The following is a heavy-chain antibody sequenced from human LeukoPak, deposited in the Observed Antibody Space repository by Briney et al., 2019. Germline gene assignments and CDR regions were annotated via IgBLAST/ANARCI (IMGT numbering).Heavy chain of an antibody. CDR3: ARPIVVVPAARGYYMDV. CDR2: INHSGST. Sequence: SETLSHTCAVYGGSFSGYYWSWIRQPPGKGLEWIGEINHSGSTNYNPSLKSRVTISVDTSKNQFSLKLSSVTAADTAVYYCARPIVVVPAARGYYMDVWGKGTTVTVSS. J-gene: IGHJ6*03. V-gene: IGHV4-34*01. D-gene: IGHD2-2*01. CDR1: GGSFSGYY.